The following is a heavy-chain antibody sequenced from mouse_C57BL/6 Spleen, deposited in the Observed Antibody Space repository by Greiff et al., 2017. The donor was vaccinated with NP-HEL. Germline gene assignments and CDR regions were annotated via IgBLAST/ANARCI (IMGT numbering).Heavy chain of an antibody. CDR3: ARRGGNYLFDY. Sequence: LQESGAELARPGASVKLSCKASGYTFTSYGISWVKQRTGQGLEWIGEIYPRSGNTYYNEKFKGKATLTADKSSSTAYMELRSLTSEDSAVYFCARRGGNYLFDYWGQGTTLTVSS. V-gene: IGHV1-81*01. CDR2: IYPRSGNT. J-gene: IGHJ2*01. CDR1: GYTFTSYG. D-gene: IGHD2-1*01.